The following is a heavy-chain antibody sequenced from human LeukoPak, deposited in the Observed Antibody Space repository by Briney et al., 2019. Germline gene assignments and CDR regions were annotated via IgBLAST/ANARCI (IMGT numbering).Heavy chain of an antibody. D-gene: IGHD1-14*01. CDR1: GGSISPYY. J-gene: IGHJ4*02. Sequence: SETLSLTCTVSGGSISPYYWTWIRQSPGKALKFIVYIYYSGRTSYNPSLKSRVTMSVDTSKTQCSLQLSSVTAADTAVYYCARGRGTSYYFDYWGQGTLVTVSS. V-gene: IGHV4-59*01. CDR3: ARGRGTSYYFDY. CDR2: IYYSGRT.